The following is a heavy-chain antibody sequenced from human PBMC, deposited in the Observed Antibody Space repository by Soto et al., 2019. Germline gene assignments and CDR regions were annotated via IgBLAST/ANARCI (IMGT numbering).Heavy chain of an antibody. CDR3: ARVGVDTTVVDGGYYYYGMDV. CDR2: ISSDGSST. V-gene: IGHV3-74*01. CDR1: GFTFSSHW. D-gene: IGHD5-18*01. Sequence: GSLRLSCAASGFTFSSHWMHWVRQGPGKGLVWVSRISSDGSSTKHADSVKGRFIISRDNAKNTLYLQMNSLSVEDTAIYYCARVGVDTTVVDGGYYYYGMDVWGQGTTVTVSS. J-gene: IGHJ6*02.